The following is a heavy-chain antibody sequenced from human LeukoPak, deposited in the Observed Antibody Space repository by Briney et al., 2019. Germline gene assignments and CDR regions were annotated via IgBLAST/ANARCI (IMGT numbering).Heavy chain of an antibody. CDR2: INHSGST. CDR1: GDSIGSYY. J-gene: IGHJ4*02. D-gene: IGHD3-22*01. CDR3: ARLSDYDSSGHLDY. Sequence: NPSETLSLTCTVSGDSIGSYYWSWIRQPPGKGLEWIGEINHSGSTNYNPSLKSRVTISVDTSKNQFSLKLSSVTAADTAVYYCARLSDYDSSGHLDYWGQGTLVTVSS. V-gene: IGHV4-34*01.